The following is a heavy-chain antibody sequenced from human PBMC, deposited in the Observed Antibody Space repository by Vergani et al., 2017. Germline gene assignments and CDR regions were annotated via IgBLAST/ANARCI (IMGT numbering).Heavy chain of an antibody. J-gene: IGHJ4*02. V-gene: IGHV3-30*02. D-gene: IGHD3-16*01. CDR1: GFTLSNYD. CDR2: IQFDGSNQ. Sequence: QVQLVESGGGVVQRGGSLRLSCATSGFTLSNYDMQWIRQGPGKGLEFVAFIQFDGSNQYYADSVKGRFTLSRDFSKNTLYLQMNSLRTDDTATYYCEKNFRGWGIDYWGQGTQVIVSS. CDR3: EKNFRGWGIDY.